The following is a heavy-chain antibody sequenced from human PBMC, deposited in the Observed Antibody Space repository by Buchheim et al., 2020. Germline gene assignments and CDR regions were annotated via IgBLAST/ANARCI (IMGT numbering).Heavy chain of an antibody. CDR2: ISQSGGT. V-gene: IGHV4-34*01. CDR1: GGSFSGFF. Sequence: QLQLQQWGAGLLKPSETLSLTCDVSGGSFSGFFWSWIRQPPGKGLEWIGEISQSGGTNYSPSLKSRLTMSVDTSKNQFSLKLSSVTAADTAVYYCAREVYEMATISWGQGTL. J-gene: IGHJ4*02. CDR3: AREVYEMATIS. D-gene: IGHD5-24*01.